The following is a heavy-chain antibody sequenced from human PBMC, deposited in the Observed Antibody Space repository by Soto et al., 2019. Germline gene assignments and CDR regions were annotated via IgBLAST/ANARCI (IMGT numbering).Heavy chain of an antibody. CDR3: TREAGYCSRTSCYRRAFDS. Sequence: EVQLVESGGDLVQPGGSLRLSCAASGFTFSSHWMHWVRRVPGKGLVWVSHINTDGGIIGYADSVKGRFTISRDNAKNTLYLQMNGLRVEDTSVYYCTREAGYCSRTSCYRRAFDSWGQGTMVTVSS. J-gene: IGHJ3*02. V-gene: IGHV3-74*01. CDR2: INTDGGII. D-gene: IGHD2-2*01. CDR1: GFTFSSHW.